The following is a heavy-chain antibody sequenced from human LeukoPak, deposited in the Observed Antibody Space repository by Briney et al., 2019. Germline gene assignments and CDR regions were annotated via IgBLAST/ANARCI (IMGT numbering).Heavy chain of an antibody. CDR1: GVTLSSYG. CDR3: AKDSSRWAFDY. CDR2: TSYDGSNE. V-gene: IGHV3-30*18. Sequence: PGGSLRLSCTGSGVTLSSYGMHWVRQVPGKGLEWVAVTSYDGSNEYYADSVRGRFTISRDTSKNTVYLQMNSLTTEDTAVYYCAKDSSRWAFDYWGQGTLVTVSS. D-gene: IGHD6-13*01. J-gene: IGHJ4*02.